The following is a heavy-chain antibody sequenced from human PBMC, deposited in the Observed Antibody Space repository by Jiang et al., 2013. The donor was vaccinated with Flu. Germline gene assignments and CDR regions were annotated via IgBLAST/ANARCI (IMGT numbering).Heavy chain of an antibody. CDR3: AREKVVVTKLYGTNGYVNLAYFDL. Sequence: GSGLVKPSETLSLTCSVSSAAISSYYWSWIRQSPGKGLEWIGDVFPTGSTKYNPSLKRQVTISKDTSKNQFSLNLSSVTAADTAVYYCAREKVVVTKLYGTNGYVNLAYFDLWGLASWSLSPQ. J-gene: IGHJ2*01. D-gene: IGHD2-8*01. V-gene: IGHV4-4*08. CDR2: VFPTGST. CDR1: SAAISSYY.